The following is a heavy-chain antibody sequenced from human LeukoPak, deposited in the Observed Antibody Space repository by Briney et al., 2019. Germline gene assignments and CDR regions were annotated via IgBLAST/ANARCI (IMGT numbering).Heavy chain of an antibody. V-gene: IGHV4-39*07. Sequence: SETLSLTCTVSGGSISSTNNYWAWIRQPPGKGLEWIGSISYSGSTSYNLSLKRRVTMSIDTSKNHFSLRLSSMTASDTATYYCARSPSGSYPDWGQGTLVTVSS. J-gene: IGHJ4*02. CDR2: ISYSGST. CDR3: ARSPSGSYPD. CDR1: GGSISSTNNY. D-gene: IGHD1-26*01.